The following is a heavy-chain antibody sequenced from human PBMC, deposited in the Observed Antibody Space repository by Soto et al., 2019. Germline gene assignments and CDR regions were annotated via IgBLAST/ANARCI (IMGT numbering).Heavy chain of an antibody. CDR3: ARLGLEYSSSYYFDY. D-gene: IGHD6-6*01. J-gene: IGHJ4*02. Sequence: GASVKVSCKASGGTFSSYAISWVRQAPGQGVEWMGGIIPIFGTANYAQKFQGRVTITADESTSTAYMELSSLRSEDTAVYYCARLGLEYSSSYYFDYWGQGTLVTVSS. CDR2: IIPIFGTA. CDR1: GGTFSSYA. V-gene: IGHV1-69*13.